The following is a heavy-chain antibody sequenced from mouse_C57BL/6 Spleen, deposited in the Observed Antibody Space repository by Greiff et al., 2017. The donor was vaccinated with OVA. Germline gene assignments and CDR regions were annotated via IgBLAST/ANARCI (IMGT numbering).Heavy chain of an antibody. Sequence: EVQLQESGPGLVKPSQSLSLTCSVTGYSITSGYYWNWIRQFPGNKLEWMGYISYDGSNNYNPSLKNRISITRDTSKNQFFLKLNSVTTEDTATYYCARDSYYDYDDAMDYWGQGTSVTVSS. CDR2: ISYDGSN. D-gene: IGHD2-4*01. CDR3: ARDSYYDYDDAMDY. CDR1: GYSITSGYY. V-gene: IGHV3-6*01. J-gene: IGHJ4*01.